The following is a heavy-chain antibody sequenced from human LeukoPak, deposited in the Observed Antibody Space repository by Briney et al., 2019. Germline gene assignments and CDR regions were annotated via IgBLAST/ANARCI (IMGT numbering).Heavy chain of an antibody. D-gene: IGHD3-10*01. Sequence: GGSLRLSCAASGFTFSSYWMHWVRQAPGKGLVWVSRINSDGSSTSYADSVKGRFTFSRDNAKNTLYLQMNSLRAEDTAVYYCARGFGQLWFGELLHYDYWGQGTLVTVSS. J-gene: IGHJ4*02. V-gene: IGHV3-74*01. CDR3: ARGFGQLWFGELLHYDY. CDR2: INSDGSST. CDR1: GFTFSSYW.